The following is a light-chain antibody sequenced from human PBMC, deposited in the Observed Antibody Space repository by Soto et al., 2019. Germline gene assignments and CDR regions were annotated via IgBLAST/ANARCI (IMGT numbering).Light chain of an antibody. J-gene: IGKJ1*01. Sequence: EIVMTQSPATLSVSPGERATLSCRASQSVNNNLAWYQQKPGQAPRLLIYGASTRATGLPARFSGSGSGTEFTLTISTLQSEDFAVYYCQQYHNWPPWTFGQGTKVEVK. CDR1: QSVNNN. V-gene: IGKV3-15*01. CDR3: QQYHNWPPWT. CDR2: GAS.